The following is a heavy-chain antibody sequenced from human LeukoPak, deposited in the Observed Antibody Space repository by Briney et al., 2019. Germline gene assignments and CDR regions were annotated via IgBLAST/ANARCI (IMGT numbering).Heavy chain of an antibody. CDR2: ISYDGSSK. CDR1: GFSFSGYG. J-gene: IGHJ4*02. Sequence: PGRSLRLSCAGSGFSFSGYGMHWVRQAPGKGLEWLAVISYDGSSKDYAESVKGRFTISRDNSKNTQYLEMNRLRAEDTAVYYCAKDYDFWTGYFDYWGQGTLVTVSS. V-gene: IGHV3-30*18. CDR3: AKDYDFWTGYFDY. D-gene: IGHD3/OR15-3a*01.